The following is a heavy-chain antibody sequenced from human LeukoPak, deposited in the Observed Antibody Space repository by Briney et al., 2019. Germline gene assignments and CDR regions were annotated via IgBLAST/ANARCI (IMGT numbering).Heavy chain of an antibody. J-gene: IGHJ6*02. CDR1: GFTFSTYA. CDR3: ARVVEERLQLDV. CDR2: ISYLGTNE. Sequence: GRSLRLSCAASGFTFSTYAMHWVRQAPGKGLKWVAVISYLGTNEYYADSVKGRFTISRDNSKNTLYLQMNSLRADDTGVYHCARVVEERLQLDVWGQGTTVTVSS. D-gene: IGHD5-24*01. V-gene: IGHV3-30-3*01.